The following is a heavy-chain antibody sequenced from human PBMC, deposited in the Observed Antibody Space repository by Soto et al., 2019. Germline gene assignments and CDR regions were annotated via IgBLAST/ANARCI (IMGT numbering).Heavy chain of an antibody. Sequence: QVQLVQSGAEVKKPGSSVKVSCKASGGILSNYVIAWVRQAPGQGLEWMGGIIPLSGTAKYAQKFQGRVTITADESSNTAYMDLSSLRSDDTAFYYCARGGSYWARRHYFDSWGQGTLVTVSS. CDR1: GGILSNYV. CDR3: ARGGSYWARRHYFDS. CDR2: IIPLSGTA. J-gene: IGHJ4*02. V-gene: IGHV1-69*01. D-gene: IGHD2-8*02.